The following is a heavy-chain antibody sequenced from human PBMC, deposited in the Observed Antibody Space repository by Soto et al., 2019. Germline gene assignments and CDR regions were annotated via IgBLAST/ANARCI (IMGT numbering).Heavy chain of an antibody. CDR2: IYWNDDK. CDR1: GFSLSTSGVG. V-gene: IGHV2-5*01. CDR3: AHIGLQDFHWLVRVDY. D-gene: IGHD3-9*01. Sequence: QITLKESGPTLVKPTQTLTLTCTFSGFSLSTSGVGVGWIRQPPGKALEWLALIYWNDDKRYSPSLKSRLTITKDASKNQVVLTMTNMDPVDTATYYCAHIGLQDFHWLVRVDYWGQGTLGTVSS. J-gene: IGHJ4*02.